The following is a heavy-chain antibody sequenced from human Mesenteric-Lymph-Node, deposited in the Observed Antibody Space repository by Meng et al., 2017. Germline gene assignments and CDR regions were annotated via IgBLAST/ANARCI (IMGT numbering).Heavy chain of an antibody. CDR1: DFTVSSNY. CDR3: ARDDGRY. V-gene: IGHV3-53*02. Sequence: EVQLVGNGGGLVRPGGSLSFSCAASDFTVSSNYMSWVRQAPGKGLEWVSLIYSGGNTYYADSVKGRFTISRDNSKNTLYLQMNSLRAEDTAMYYCARDDGRYWGQGTLVTVSS. CDR2: IYSGGNT. J-gene: IGHJ4*02.